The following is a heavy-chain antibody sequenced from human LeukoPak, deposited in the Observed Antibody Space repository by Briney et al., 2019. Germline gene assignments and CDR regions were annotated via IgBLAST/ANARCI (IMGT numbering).Heavy chain of an antibody. CDR1: GGSFSGYY. CDR2: INHSGST. D-gene: IGHD6-19*01. J-gene: IGHJ4*02. Sequence: PSETLSLTCAVYGGSFSGYYWSWIRQPPGKGLEWIGEINHSGSTNYNPSPKSRVTISVDTSKNQFSLKLSSVTAADTAVYYCARGPTALVGIAVAGTYFDYWGQGTLVTVSS. V-gene: IGHV4-34*01. CDR3: ARGPTALVGIAVAGTYFDY.